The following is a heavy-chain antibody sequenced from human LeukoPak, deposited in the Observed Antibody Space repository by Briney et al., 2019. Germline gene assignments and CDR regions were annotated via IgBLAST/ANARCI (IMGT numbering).Heavy chain of an antibody. V-gene: IGHV6-1*01. D-gene: IGHD1-14*01. CDR2: TYYRSKWYN. CDR1: GDSVSSNSAA. Sequence: SQTLSLTCAISGDSVSSNSAACNWIRQSPSRGLEWLGRTYYRSKWYNDYAISVKSRITINPDTSKNQFSLHLNSVTPGDTAVYYCARGTATASYPINWFDPWGQGILVTVSS. J-gene: IGHJ5*02. CDR3: ARGTATASYPINWFDP.